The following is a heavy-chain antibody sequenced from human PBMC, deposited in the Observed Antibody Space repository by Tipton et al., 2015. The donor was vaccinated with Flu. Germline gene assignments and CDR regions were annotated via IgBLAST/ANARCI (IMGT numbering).Heavy chain of an antibody. D-gene: IGHD4-11*01. V-gene: IGHV4-59*01. CDR2: VYYTGTT. CDR3: ARDDSMNPRLLAY. CDR1: GGSISSYH. Sequence: GLVKPSETLSLTCGVSGGSISSYHWTWVRQRPGKGLEWIGHVYYTGTTSYNPSLNNRVTISMDTSRTHFSLRLTSVTAADAAVYYCARDDSMNPRLLAYWGQGILVAVSS. J-gene: IGHJ4*02.